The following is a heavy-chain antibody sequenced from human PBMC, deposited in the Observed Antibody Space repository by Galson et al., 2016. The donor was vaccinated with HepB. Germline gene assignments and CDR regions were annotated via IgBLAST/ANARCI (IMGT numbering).Heavy chain of an antibody. Sequence: SLRLSCAASGFTFDDYAMHWVRQAPGKGLEWVSGISWDSTTIVYADSVEGRFTISRDNAKNSLYLQMNTLGAEDTALYYCVKKGSADYYFDFWGQGTLVTVSS. D-gene: IGHD3-10*01. V-gene: IGHV3-9*01. J-gene: IGHJ4*02. CDR1: GFTFDDYA. CDR2: ISWDSTTI. CDR3: VKKGSADYYFDF.